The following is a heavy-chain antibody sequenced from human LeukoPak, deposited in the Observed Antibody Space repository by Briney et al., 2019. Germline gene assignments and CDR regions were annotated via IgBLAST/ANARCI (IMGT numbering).Heavy chain of an antibody. CDR1: GYSFSNYW. Sequence: PGESLKISCKASGYSFSNYWIGWVRQMPGKGLEWMGIIYPGDSDTRYSPSFQGQVTISADKSITTGYLQWSSLKASGTAMYYCARAPTSVSNPYYFDYWGQGALVTVSS. CDR3: ARAPTSVSNPYYFDY. CDR2: IYPGDSDT. J-gene: IGHJ4*02. V-gene: IGHV5-51*03. D-gene: IGHD4-11*01.